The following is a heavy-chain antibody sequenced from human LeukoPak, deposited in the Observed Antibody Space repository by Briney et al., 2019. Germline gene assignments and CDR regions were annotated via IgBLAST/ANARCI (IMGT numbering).Heavy chain of an antibody. CDR2: ISSSSSYI. D-gene: IGHD3-22*01. CDR3: ARGYYDRWYFDY. Sequence: GGSLRLSCAASGFTFSSYSMNWVRQAPGKGLEWVSSISSSSSYIYYADSVKGRFTISRDNAKNSLYLQMNSLRAEDMALYYCARGYYDRWYFDYWGQGTLVTVSS. J-gene: IGHJ4*02. V-gene: IGHV3-21*04. CDR1: GFTFSSYS.